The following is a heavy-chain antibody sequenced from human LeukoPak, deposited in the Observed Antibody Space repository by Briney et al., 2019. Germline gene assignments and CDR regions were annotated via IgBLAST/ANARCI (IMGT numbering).Heavy chain of an antibody. Sequence: SETLSLTCAVYGGSFSSYYWSWIRQPPGKGLEWIGEINHSGSTNYNPSLKSRVTISVDTSKNQFSLKLSSVTAADTAVYYCARAAVQNSNFDYWGQGTLVIVSS. J-gene: IGHJ4*02. CDR2: INHSGST. CDR1: GGSFSSYY. CDR3: ARAAVQNSNFDY. V-gene: IGHV4-34*01. D-gene: IGHD6-19*01.